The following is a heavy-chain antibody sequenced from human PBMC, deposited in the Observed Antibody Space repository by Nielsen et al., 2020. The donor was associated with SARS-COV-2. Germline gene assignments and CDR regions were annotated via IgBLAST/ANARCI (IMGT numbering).Heavy chain of an antibody. CDR3: ASLGGEFHDPYYYGMDV. V-gene: IGHV3-20*04. J-gene: IGHJ6*02. CDR1: GFTFDDYA. CDR2: INWNGGST. Sequence: GGSLRLSCAASGFTFDDYAMSWVRQAPGKGLEWVSGINWNGGSTGYADSVKGRFTISRDNAKNSLYLQMNSLRAEDTALYYCASLGGEFHDPYYYGMDVWGQGTTVTVSS. D-gene: IGHD3-16*01.